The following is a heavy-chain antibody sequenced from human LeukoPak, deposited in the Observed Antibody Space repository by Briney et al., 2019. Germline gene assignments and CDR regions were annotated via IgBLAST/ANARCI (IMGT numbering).Heavy chain of an antibody. V-gene: IGHV1-69*05. CDR3: ASGGRESYYDSSGYYHYYYYMDV. CDR1: GGTFSSYA. CDR2: IIPIFVTA. J-gene: IGHJ6*03. D-gene: IGHD3-22*01. Sequence: GASVKVSCKASGGTFSSYAISWVRQAPGQGLEWMGGIIPIFVTANYAQKFQGRVTITTDESTSTAYMELSSLRSEDTAVYYCASGGRESYYDSSGYYHYYYYMDVWGKGTTVTVSS.